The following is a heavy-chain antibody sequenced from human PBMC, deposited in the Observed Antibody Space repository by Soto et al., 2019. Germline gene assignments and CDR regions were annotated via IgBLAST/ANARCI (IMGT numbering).Heavy chain of an antibody. Sequence: SETLSLTCTVSGGSVSSGSYYWSWIRQPPGKGLEWIGYIYYSGSTNYNPSLKSRVTISVDTSKNQFSLKLSSVTAADTAVYYCARDRLLWFGELLYYYYGMDVWGQGTTVTVSS. CDR1: GGSVSSGSYY. CDR3: ARDRLLWFGELLYYYYGMDV. V-gene: IGHV4-61*01. D-gene: IGHD3-10*01. CDR2: IYYSGST. J-gene: IGHJ6*02.